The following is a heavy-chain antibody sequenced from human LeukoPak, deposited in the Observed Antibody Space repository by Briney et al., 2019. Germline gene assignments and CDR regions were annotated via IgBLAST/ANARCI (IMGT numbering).Heavy chain of an antibody. CDR3: ARDRHYYDSSGYFRAFDI. CDR1: GFTFSSYA. D-gene: IGHD3-22*01. J-gene: IGHJ3*02. CDR2: ISYDGSNK. V-gene: IGHV3-30*04. Sequence: PGGSLRLSCAASGFTFSSYAMHWVRQAPGKGLEWVAVISYDGSNKYYADSVKGRFTISRDNSKNTLYLQMNSLRAEDTAVYYCARDRHYYDSSGYFRAFDIWGQGTMVTVSS.